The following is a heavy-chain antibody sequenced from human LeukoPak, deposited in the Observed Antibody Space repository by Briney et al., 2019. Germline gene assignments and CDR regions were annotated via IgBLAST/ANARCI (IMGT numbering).Heavy chain of an antibody. CDR1: DDSISRSSYY. V-gene: IGHV4-39*01. CDR2: FYYSGFT. CDR3: ARLKVGTTHPDC. Sequence: SETLSLTCSVSDDSISRSSYYWGWIRQPPGKGLEWIGTFYYSGFTYYNPSLKNRVTISVDTSKNQFSLKLSSVTAEDTAVYYCARLKVGTTHPDCWGQGTLVTVSS. D-gene: IGHD1-26*01. J-gene: IGHJ4*02.